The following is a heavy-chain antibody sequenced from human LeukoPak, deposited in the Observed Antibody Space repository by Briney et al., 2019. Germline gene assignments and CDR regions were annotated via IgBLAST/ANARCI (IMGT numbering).Heavy chain of an antibody. Sequence: GGSLRLSCAASGFTFSSYGMHWVRQAPGKGLEWVSVIWYDGSNKYYADSVKGRFTISRDNSKTTLYLQMNSLRAEDTAVYYCARDWLVGSTSFHAFDIWGQGTMVTVSS. CDR1: GFTFSSYG. CDR2: IWYDGSNK. CDR3: ARDWLVGSTSFHAFDI. D-gene: IGHD6-19*01. V-gene: IGHV3-33*01. J-gene: IGHJ3*02.